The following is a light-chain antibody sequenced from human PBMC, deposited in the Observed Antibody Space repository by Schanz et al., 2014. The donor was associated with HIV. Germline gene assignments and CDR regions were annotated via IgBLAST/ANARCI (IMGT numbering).Light chain of an antibody. CDR1: QSVSSNY. V-gene: IGKV3-20*01. Sequence: EVVLTQSPATLSLSPGDRATLTCRASQSVSSNYLAWYQHRPGQTPRLLIYGASSRATGIPDRFSGSGSGTDFTLTISRLEPEDFAVYYCQQYGSSPFTFGPGTKVDIK. CDR2: GAS. J-gene: IGKJ3*01. CDR3: QQYGSSPFT.